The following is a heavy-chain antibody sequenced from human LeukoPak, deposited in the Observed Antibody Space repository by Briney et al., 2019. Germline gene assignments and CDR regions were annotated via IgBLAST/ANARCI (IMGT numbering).Heavy chain of an antibody. J-gene: IGHJ6*03. D-gene: IGHD1-26*01. CDR1: GGSVSSGSYY. Sequence: SETLSLTCTVSGGSVSSGSYYWSWIRQPPGKGLEWIGYIYYSGSTKYNPSLKSRVTISIDTSKNQFSLKLSSVTAADTALYYCAGVVGGSYSMDVWGQGTTVTVSS. CDR2: IYYSGST. V-gene: IGHV4-61*01. CDR3: AGVVGGSYSMDV.